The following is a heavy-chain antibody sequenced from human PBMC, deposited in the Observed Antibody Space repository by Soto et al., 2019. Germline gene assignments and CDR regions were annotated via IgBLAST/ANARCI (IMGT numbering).Heavy chain of an antibody. V-gene: IGHV3-21*01. CDR3: ARDRPLTLFTGPYYYYGMDV. CDR2: ISSSSSYI. J-gene: IGHJ6*02. Sequence: GGSLRLSCAASGFTFSSYSMNWVRQAPGKGLEWVSSISSSSSYIYYADSVKGRFTISRDNAKNSLYLQMNSLRAEDTAVCYCARDRPLTLFTGPYYYYGMDVWGQGTTVTVSS. D-gene: IGHD2-21*01. CDR1: GFTFSSYS.